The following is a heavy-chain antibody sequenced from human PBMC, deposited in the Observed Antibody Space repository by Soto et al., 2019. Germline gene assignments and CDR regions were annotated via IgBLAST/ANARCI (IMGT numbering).Heavy chain of an antibody. J-gene: IGHJ6*02. CDR3: ARGGSFGDYNYYYSMDV. Sequence: EVQLVESGGGLVKPGGSLRLSCVASGFGFSEYSMNWVRQAPGKGLEWASSITSTSTYIYYADSVKGRFTISRDNAKNSLYVQMNSLRAEDTAVYYCARGGSFGDYNYYYSMDVWGQGTTVTVSS. CDR1: GFGFSEYS. D-gene: IGHD4-17*01. V-gene: IGHV3-21*01. CDR2: ITSTSTYI.